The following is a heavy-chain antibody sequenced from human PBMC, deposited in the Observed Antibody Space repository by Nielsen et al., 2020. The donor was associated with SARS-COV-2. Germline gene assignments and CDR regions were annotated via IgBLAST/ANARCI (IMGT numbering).Heavy chain of an antibody. CDR3: AKDGEVLRFLEWLSEKSYYFDY. CDR1: EISFRSYG. J-gene: IGHJ4*02. D-gene: IGHD3-3*01. Sequence: GESLKISCVASEISFRSYGMHWVRQAPGKGLEWVSAISGSGGSTYYADSVKGRFTISRDNSKNTLYLQMNSLRAEDTAVYYCAKDGEVLRFLEWLSEKSYYFDYWGQGTLVTVSS. V-gene: IGHV3-23*01. CDR2: ISGSGGST.